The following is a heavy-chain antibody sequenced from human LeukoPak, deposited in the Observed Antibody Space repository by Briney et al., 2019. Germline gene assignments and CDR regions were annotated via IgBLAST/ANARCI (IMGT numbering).Heavy chain of an antibody. J-gene: IGHJ4*02. CDR2: ISYDGSNK. Sequence: QPGGSLRLSCAASGFTFSSYGMHWVRQAPGKGLEWVAVISYDGSNKYYADSVKGRFTISRDNSKNTLYLQMNSLRAEDTAVYYCAKAPGTAGERGFDYWGQGTLVAVSS. CDR3: AKAPGTAGERGFDY. CDR1: GFTFSSYG. D-gene: IGHD6-19*01. V-gene: IGHV3-30*18.